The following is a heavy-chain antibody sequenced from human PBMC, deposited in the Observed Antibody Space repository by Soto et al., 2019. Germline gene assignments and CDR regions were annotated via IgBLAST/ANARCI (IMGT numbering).Heavy chain of an antibody. J-gene: IGHJ4*02. D-gene: IGHD3-16*01. Sequence: GGSLRLSCAASGFTFSTYAMPWVRQAPGKGLEWVSGVSASGLNTDYADPVKGRFYISRDNSKNTVSLHMNSLRAEDTALYYCAKDRRGSPSGYFFDYRGQGAPVT. CDR1: GFTFSTYA. CDR2: VSASGLNT. V-gene: IGHV3-23*01. CDR3: AKDRRGSPSGYFFDY.